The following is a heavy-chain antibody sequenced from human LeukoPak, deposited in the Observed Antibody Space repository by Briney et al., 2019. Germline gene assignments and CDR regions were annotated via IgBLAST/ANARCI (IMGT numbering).Heavy chain of an antibody. CDR2: MNPNSGNT. D-gene: IGHD1-14*01. CDR3: ARGLLTAGGAFDI. V-gene: IGHV1-8*03. CDR1: GYTFTSYD. Sequence: GASVKVSCKASGYTFTSYDINWVRQATGQGLEWMGWMNPNSGNTGYAQKFQGRVTITRNTSISTAYMELSSLRSEDTAVYYCARGLLTAGGAFDIWGQGTMVTVSS. J-gene: IGHJ3*02.